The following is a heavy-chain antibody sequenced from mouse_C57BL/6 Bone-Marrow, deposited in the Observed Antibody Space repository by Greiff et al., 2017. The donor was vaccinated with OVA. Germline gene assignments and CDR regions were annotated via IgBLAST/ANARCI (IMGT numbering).Heavy chain of an antibody. CDR1: GFSLTSYG. V-gene: IGHV2-2*01. CDR3: ARNIILRYYAMDY. CDR2: IWSGGST. D-gene: IGHD1-1*01. Sequence: VKVVESGPGLVQPSQSLSITCTVSGFSLTSYGVHWVRQSPGKGLEWLGVIWSGGSTDYNAAFISRLSISKDNSKSQVFFKMNSLQADDTAIYYCARNIILRYYAMDYWGQGTSVTVSS. J-gene: IGHJ4*01.